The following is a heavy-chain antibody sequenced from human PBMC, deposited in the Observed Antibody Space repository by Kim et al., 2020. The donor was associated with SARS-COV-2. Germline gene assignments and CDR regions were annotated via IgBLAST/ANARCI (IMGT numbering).Heavy chain of an antibody. J-gene: IGHJ5*02. D-gene: IGHD2-2*01. CDR2: IDWDDDK. Sequence: SGPTLVNPTQTLTLTCSFSGFSLRNSGMCVSWIRQPPGKALEWLARIDWDDDKYYNTSLKTRLTISKDTSRNQVVLTMTNMDPVDTATYYCARTSGKGYCTTTSCLRGGWFDPWGQGTLVTVSS. CDR3: ARTSGKGYCTTTSCLRGGWFDP. V-gene: IGHV2-70*11. CDR1: GFSLRNSGMC.